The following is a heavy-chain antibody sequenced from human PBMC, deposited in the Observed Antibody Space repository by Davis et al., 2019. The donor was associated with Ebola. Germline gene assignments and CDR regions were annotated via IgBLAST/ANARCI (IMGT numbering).Heavy chain of an antibody. CDR1: GYTFTGYY. J-gene: IGHJ5*02. V-gene: IGHV1-2*02. D-gene: IGHD6-19*01. CDR2: INPNSGGT. Sequence: ASVKVSCKASGYTFTGYYMHWVRQAPGQGLEWMGWINPNSGGTNYAQNFQGRVTITRNTSISTAYMELSSLRSEDTAVYYCARAHSSGWYGPNWFDPWGQGTLVTVSS. CDR3: ARAHSSGWYGPNWFDP.